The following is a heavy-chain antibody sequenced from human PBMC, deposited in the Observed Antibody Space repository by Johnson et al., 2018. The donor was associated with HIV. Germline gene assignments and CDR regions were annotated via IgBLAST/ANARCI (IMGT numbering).Heavy chain of an antibody. D-gene: IGHD1-26*01. CDR2: ISYDGNRK. CDR1: GFTFSSYP. V-gene: IGHV3-30*04. Sequence: QVQLVESGGGVVQPGRSLRLSCAASGFTFSSYPMHWVRQAPGKGLEWVGVISYDGNRKYYGDSVKGRFTISRDNSKNTLYLQMNSLRAGDTALYYCARDRGYLDAFDIWGQGTMVTVSS. J-gene: IGHJ3*02. CDR3: ARDRGYLDAFDI.